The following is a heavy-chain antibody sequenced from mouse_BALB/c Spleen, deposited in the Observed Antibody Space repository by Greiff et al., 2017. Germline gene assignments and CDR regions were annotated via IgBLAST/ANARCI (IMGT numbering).Heavy chain of an antibody. Sequence: VMLVESGPGLVAPSQSLSITCTVSGFSLTSYGVSWVRQPPGKGLEWLGVIWGDGSTNYHSALISRLSISKDNSKSQVFLKLNSLQTDDTATYYCAITLLRYPYYAMDYWGQGTSVTVSS. J-gene: IGHJ4*01. V-gene: IGHV2-3*01. CDR1: GFSLTSYG. CDR2: IWGDGST. D-gene: IGHD1-1*01. CDR3: AITLLRYPYYAMDY.